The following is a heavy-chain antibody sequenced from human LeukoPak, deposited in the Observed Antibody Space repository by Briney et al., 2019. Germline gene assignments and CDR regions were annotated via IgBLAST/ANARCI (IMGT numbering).Heavy chain of an antibody. Sequence: ESGLTLVKPTQTLTLTCSFSGFSLSTSGVCVNWIRQPPGKALGWLARIDWDDDKYYNTSLKTRLTISKDTSENQVVLTMTNMDPVDTATYYCARLLRYQSRGYYYYYMDVWGKGTTVTVSS. CDR2: IDWDDDK. D-gene: IGHD3-9*01. V-gene: IGHV2-70*11. CDR1: GFSLSTSGVC. J-gene: IGHJ6*03. CDR3: ARLLRYQSRGYYYYYMDV.